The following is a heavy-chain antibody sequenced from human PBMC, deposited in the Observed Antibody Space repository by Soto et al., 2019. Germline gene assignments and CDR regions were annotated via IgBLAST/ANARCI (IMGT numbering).Heavy chain of an antibody. CDR2: ISYDGSNK. J-gene: IGHJ4*02. CDR1: GFTFSSYG. Sequence: GGSLRLSCAASGFTFSSYGMHWVRQAPGKGLEWVAVISYDGSNKYYADSVKGRFTISRDNSKNTLYLQMNSLRAEDTAVYYCAKSARSSWYGVDYWGQGTLVTVSS. D-gene: IGHD6-13*01. CDR3: AKSARSSWYGVDY. V-gene: IGHV3-30*18.